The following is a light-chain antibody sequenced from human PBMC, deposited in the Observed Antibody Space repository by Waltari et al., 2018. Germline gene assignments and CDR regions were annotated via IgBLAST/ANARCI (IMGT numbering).Light chain of an antibody. CDR1: QSVSSN. V-gene: IGKV3-15*01. Sequence: EIVMTQSPATLSVSPGERAPLSCRSSQSVSSNLAWYQQKPGQAPRLLIYGASTRATGIPARFSGSGSGTEFTLTISSLQSEDFAVYYCQQYNNWPPVSFGQGTKLEIK. CDR3: QQYNNWPPVS. CDR2: GAS. J-gene: IGKJ2*03.